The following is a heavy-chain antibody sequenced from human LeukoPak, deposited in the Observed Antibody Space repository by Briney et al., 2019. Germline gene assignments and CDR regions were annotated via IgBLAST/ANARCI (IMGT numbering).Heavy chain of an antibody. J-gene: IGHJ3*02. CDR2: ISGGGPRT. D-gene: IGHD6-13*01. V-gene: IGHV3-23*01. Sequence: GGSLRLSRAASGFTFSSYAMNWIRQAPGKGLEWVSTISGGGPRTYYADSVKGRFTHSRENPNNTVYLLMSRLRAEDTAVYYCAKGTCRSKSWYVNAFDMWGQGTKVTVSS. CDR3: AKGTCRSKSWYVNAFDM. CDR1: GFTFSSYA.